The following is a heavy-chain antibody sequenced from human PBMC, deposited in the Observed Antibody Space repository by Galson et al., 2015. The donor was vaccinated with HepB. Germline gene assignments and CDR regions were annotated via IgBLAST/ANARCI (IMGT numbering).Heavy chain of an antibody. V-gene: IGHV1-58*02. CDR1: GFTFTSSA. CDR3: AAGLGYSYGPDAFDI. D-gene: IGHD5-18*01. CDR2: IVVGSGNT. J-gene: IGHJ3*02. Sequence: SVKVSCKASGFTFTSSAMQWVRQARGQRLEWIGWIVVGSGNTNYAQKFQERVTITRDMSTSTAYMELSSLRSEDTAVYYCAAGLGYSYGPDAFDIWGQGTMVTVSS.